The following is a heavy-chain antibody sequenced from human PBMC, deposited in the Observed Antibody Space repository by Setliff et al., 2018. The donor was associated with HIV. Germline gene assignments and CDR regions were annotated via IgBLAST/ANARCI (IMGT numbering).Heavy chain of an antibody. V-gene: IGHV4-34*01. CDR3: AKGRSGYDSRLYYYHHGMDV. Sequence: PSETLSLTCVVYGGSFRGYYWSWIRQPPGKGLEWIGESNQSGSGNYNPSLKSRVTISVDTSKNEFSLNMGSVTAADTAVYYCAKGRSGYDSRLYYYHHGMDVRGQGTTVTVSS. J-gene: IGHJ6*02. CDR1: GGSFRGYY. CDR2: SNQSGSG. D-gene: IGHD5-12*01.